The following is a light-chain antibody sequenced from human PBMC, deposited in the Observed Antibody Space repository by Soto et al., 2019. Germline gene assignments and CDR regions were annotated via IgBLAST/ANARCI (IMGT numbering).Light chain of an antibody. J-gene: IGLJ1*01. CDR2: DVS. Sequence: QSALTQPRSVSGSPGQSVTISCTGTSSDVGAYNYVSWYQQHPGKAPKLMINDVSKRPSGVPDRFSGSKSGNTASLTISGLQAEDEADYYCCSYAGSYNFYVFGSGTKVTV. CDR3: CSYAGSYNFYV. V-gene: IGLV2-11*01. CDR1: SSDVGAYNY.